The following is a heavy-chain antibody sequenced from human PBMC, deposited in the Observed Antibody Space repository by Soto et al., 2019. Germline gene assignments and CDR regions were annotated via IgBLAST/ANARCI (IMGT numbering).Heavy chain of an antibody. V-gene: IGHV4-38-2*01. CDR1: GYSISSGYY. J-gene: IGHJ4*02. CDR2: IYHSGRS. CDR3: ARVSLSYSNYLDY. D-gene: IGHD4-4*01. Sequence: SETLSLTCAVSGYSISSGYYWGWVRQSPGKGLEWIGSIYHSGRSYFNPSLKSRVTMSVDTSKNQFSLKLSSVTAADTALYYCARVSLSYSNYLDYWGQLTLVTVCS.